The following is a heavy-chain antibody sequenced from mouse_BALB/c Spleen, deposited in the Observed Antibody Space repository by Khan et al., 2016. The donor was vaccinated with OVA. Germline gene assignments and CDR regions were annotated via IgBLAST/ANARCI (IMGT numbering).Heavy chain of an antibody. CDR2: ISTGGSYT. V-gene: IGHV5-6*01. CDR3: TRLAYYYNSEGFAY. D-gene: IGHD1-1*01. J-gene: IGHJ3*01. CDR1: GFTFSTYG. Sequence: EVMLVESGGDLVKPGGSLKLSCAASGFTFSTYGMSWVRQIPDKRLEWVSAISTGGSYTYYPDSVKGRFTISRDNAKNTLYLQMSSLKSEDTAMYYCTRLAYYYNSEGFAYWGQGTLVTVSA.